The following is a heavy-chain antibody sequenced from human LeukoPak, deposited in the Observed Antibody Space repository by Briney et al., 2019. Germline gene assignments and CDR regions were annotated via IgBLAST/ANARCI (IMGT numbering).Heavy chain of an antibody. CDR2: ISPTGTTV. J-gene: IGHJ2*01. CDR3: ARGDYGGKGRYFDL. Sequence: GGSLRLSCAASGFTFNIYSMNWVRQAPGKGLEWLSYISPTGTTVYYVDSVKGRFTISRDNARNSLYLQMSSLRADDTAVYYCARGDYGGKGRYFDLWGRGTLVTVSS. CDR1: GFTFNIYS. D-gene: IGHD4-23*01. V-gene: IGHV3-48*04.